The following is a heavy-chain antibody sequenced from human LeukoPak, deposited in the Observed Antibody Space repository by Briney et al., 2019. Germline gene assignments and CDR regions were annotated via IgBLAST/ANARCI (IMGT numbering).Heavy chain of an antibody. V-gene: IGHV3-30*18. D-gene: IGHD4-23*01. CDR1: GFTFSSYG. CDR2: ISYDGSNK. Sequence: GGSLRLSCAASGFTFSSYGMHWVRQAPGKGLEWVAVISYDGSNKYYADSVKGRFTISRDNSKNTLYLQMNSLRAEDTAVYYCAKAGGRYDYWGQGTLVTVSS. CDR3: AKAGGRYDY. J-gene: IGHJ4*02.